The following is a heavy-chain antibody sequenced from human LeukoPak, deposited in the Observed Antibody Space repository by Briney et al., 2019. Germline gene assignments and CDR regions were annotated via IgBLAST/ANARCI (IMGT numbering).Heavy chain of an antibody. CDR1: GYTFTGYY. V-gene: IGHV1-2*02. D-gene: IGHD3-16*02. J-gene: IGHJ4*02. CDR3: ARDRDYDYVWGSYRFLDY. CDR2: INPNSGGT. Sequence: ASVKVSCKASGYTFTGYYMHWVRQAPGQGLEWMGWINPNSGGTNYAQKFQGRVTITADESTSTAYMELSSLRSEDTAVYYCARDRDYDYVWGSYRFLDYWGQGTLVTVSS.